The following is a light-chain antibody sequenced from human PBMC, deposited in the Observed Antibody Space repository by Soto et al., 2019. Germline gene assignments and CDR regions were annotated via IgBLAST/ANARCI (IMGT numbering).Light chain of an antibody. CDR3: ASWDDRLGAVI. CDR1: SSNIGVGYD. J-gene: IGLJ2*01. CDR2: SNN. Sequence: QSVLTQPPSVSGAPGQRVTISCTGTSSNIGVGYDVHWYQQLPGAAPKLLMHSNNLRPSGVPERISGSKFGTAASLAISGLRSEDEAVYYCASWDDRLGAVIFGGGTKLTVL. V-gene: IGLV1-47*02.